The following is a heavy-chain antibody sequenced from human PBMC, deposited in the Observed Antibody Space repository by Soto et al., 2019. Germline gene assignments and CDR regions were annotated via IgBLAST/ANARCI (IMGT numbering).Heavy chain of an antibody. CDR2: IWYDGSNK. D-gene: IGHD2-2*01. CDR1: GFTFSSYG. V-gene: IGHV3-33*01. CDR3: AIVCSSTSCYLDY. Sequence: QVQLVESGGGVVQPGRSLRLSCAASGFTFSSYGMHWVRQAPGKGLEWVAVIWYDGSNKYYADSVKGRFTISRDNSKNTLYLQMNSLRAEDTAVYYCAIVCSSTSCYLDYWGQGTLVTVSS. J-gene: IGHJ4*02.